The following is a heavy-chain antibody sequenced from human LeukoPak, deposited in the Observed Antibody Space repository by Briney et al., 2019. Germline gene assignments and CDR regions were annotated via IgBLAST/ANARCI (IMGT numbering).Heavy chain of an antibody. D-gene: IGHD4/OR15-4a*01. CDR1: GFTFSRYW. CDR3: ARDYGGHPYGAFDI. J-gene: IGHJ3*02. V-gene: IGHV3-7*01. Sequence: GGSLRPSCAASGFTFSRYWMSWVRQAPGKGLEWVANIKQDGSEKYYVDSVKGRFTISRDYVKNSLYLQVNSLRVEDTAVYYCARDYGGHPYGAFDIWGRGTMVTVSS. CDR2: IKQDGSEK.